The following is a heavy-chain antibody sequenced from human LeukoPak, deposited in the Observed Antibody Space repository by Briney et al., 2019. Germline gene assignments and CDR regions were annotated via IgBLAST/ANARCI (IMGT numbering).Heavy chain of an antibody. CDR2: IYTSGST. J-gene: IGHJ4*02. CDR1: GGPISSGSYY. V-gene: IGHV4-61*02. D-gene: IGHD3-3*01. CDR3: ATYDFWSGYFAY. Sequence: TSETLSLTCTVSGGPISSGSYYWSWIRQPAGKGLEGIGRIYTSGSTNYNPSLKSRVTISVDTSKNQFSLKLSSVTAADTAVYYCATYDFWSGYFAYWGQGTLVTVSS.